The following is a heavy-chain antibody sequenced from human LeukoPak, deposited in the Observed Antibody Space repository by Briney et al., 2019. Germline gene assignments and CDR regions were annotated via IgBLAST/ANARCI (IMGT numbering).Heavy chain of an antibody. CDR3: VKGLIAAAGTFDY. D-gene: IGHD6-13*01. CDR2: IHYDGSSV. J-gene: IGHJ4*02. Sequence: GGSLRLSCAASGFIFSSFGMHWVRQAPGKGLEWAAFIHYDGSSVHYADSVKGRFTISRDNSKNTLYLQMNSLRAEDTAVYYCVKGLIAAAGTFDYWGQGTLVTVSS. CDR1: GFIFSSFG. V-gene: IGHV3-30*02.